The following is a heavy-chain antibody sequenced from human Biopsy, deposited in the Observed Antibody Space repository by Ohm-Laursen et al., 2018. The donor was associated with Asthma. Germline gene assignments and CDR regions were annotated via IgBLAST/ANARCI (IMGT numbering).Heavy chain of an antibody. Sequence: GATVKISCKASGYTFIHFAIHWVRQAPGQRLEWMGWINAGDGNTKYSQKFQGRVTITRDTSASTAYMDLHSLRSEDTAVYYCARTTYDDDGFDPWGQGTLVTVSS. D-gene: IGHD4-17*01. V-gene: IGHV1-3*01. CDR3: ARTTYDDDGFDP. CDR1: GYTFIHFA. CDR2: INAGDGNT. J-gene: IGHJ5*02.